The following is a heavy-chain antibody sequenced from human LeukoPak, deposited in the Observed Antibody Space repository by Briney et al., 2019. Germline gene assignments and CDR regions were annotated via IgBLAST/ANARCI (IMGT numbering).Heavy chain of an antibody. CDR1: GGSISTYY. V-gene: IGHV4-59*12. D-gene: IGHD5-24*01. CDR3: ARDASLQTGAFDV. J-gene: IGHJ3*01. Sequence: SETLSLTCTVSGGSISTYYWSWIRQPPGKELEWIGYVYYSGSTNYNPSLKSRVTISVDTSKNQFSLNLSSVTAADTAVYYCARDASLQTGAFDVWGQGTMVTVSS. CDR2: VYYSGST.